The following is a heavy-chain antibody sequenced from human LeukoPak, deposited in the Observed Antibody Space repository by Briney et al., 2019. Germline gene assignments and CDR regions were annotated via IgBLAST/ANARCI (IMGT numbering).Heavy chain of an antibody. J-gene: IGHJ4*02. CDR1: AFTFSSYA. D-gene: IGHD1-1*01. CDR2: ISYDGSDK. Sequence: GGSLRLSCEASAFTFSSYAMHWVRQAPGKGLEWVAVISYDGSDKYYTDSVKGRFTISRDNSKNTLYLQMGSLRAGDTAVYFCGRDIQLSYLGQGTLVTVSS. CDR3: GRDIQLSY. V-gene: IGHV3-30-3*01.